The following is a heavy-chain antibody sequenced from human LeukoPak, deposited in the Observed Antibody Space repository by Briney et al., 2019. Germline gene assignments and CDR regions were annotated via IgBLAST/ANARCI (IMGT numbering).Heavy chain of an antibody. CDR1: GGPISSGSYY. CDR3: ARDRPLSGSYYGFDY. J-gene: IGHJ4*02. Sequence: SQTLSLTCTVSGGPISSGSYYWSWIRQPAGKGLEWIGRIYTSGGTNYNPSLKSRVTISVDTSKNQFSLKLSSVTAADTAVYYCARDRPLSGSYYGFDYWGQGTLVTVSS. CDR2: IYTSGGT. D-gene: IGHD1-26*01. V-gene: IGHV4-61*02.